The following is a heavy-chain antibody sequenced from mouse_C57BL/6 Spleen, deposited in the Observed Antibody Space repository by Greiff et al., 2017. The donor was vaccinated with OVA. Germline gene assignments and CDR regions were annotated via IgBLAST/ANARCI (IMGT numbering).Heavy chain of an antibody. CDR1: GYTFTSYW. V-gene: IGHV1-69*01. Sequence: QVQLQQPGAELVMPGASVKLSCKASGYTFTSYWMHWVKQRPGQGLEWIGEIDPSDSYTNYNQKFKGKSTLTVDKSPSTAYMQLSSLTSEDSAVYYCARMSDPRSCDYWGQGTTLTVSS. J-gene: IGHJ2*01. D-gene: IGHD2-10*02. CDR3: ARMSDPRSCDY. CDR2: IDPSDSYT.